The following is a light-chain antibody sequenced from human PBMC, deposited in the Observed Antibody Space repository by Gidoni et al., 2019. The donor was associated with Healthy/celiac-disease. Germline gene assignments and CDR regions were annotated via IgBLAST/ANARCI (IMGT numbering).Light chain of an antibody. CDR1: SSDVGGYNY. CDR3: SSYTSSSTLEVV. J-gene: IGLJ2*01. Sequence: QSALTQPASVSGSPGQSSTISCTGTSSDVGGYNYGSLYQQNPGKAPKLMIYDVSNRPSGVSNRVSGLQAEDEADYYCSSYTSSSTLEVVFGGGTKLTVL. V-gene: IGLV2-14*03. CDR2: DVS.